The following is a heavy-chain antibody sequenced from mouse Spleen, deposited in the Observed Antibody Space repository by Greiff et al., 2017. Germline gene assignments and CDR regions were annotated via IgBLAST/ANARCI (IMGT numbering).Heavy chain of an antibody. CDR2: IWGDGST. D-gene: IGHD2-3*01. Sequence: VHLVASGPGLVAPSQSLSITCTVSGFSLTGYGVNWVRQPPGKGLEWLGMIWGDGSTDYNSALKSRLSISQDNSKSQVFLKMNSLQTDDTAMYYCARHGGWLLREGYAMDYWGQGTSVTVSS. V-gene: IGHV2-6-7*01. CDR3: ARHGGWLLREGYAMDY. J-gene: IGHJ4*01. CDR1: GFSLTGYG.